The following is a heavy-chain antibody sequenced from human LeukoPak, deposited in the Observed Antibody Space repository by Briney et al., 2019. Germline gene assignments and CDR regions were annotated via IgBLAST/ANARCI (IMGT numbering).Heavy chain of an antibody. D-gene: IGHD3-22*01. CDR3: ARAGSGYPPLYYYYYGMDV. CDR2: IWYDGSNK. J-gene: IGHJ6*02. V-gene: IGHV3-33*01. Sequence: GGSLRLSCAASGFTFSSYGRHWVRQAPGKGLEWVAVIWYDGSNKYYADSVKGRFTISRANSKNTLYLQMNSLRSEDTAVYYCARAGSGYPPLYYYYYGMDVWGQGTTVTVSS. CDR1: GFTFSSYG.